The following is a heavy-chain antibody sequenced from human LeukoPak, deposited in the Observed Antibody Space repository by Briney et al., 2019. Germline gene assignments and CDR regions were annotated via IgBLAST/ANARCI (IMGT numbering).Heavy chain of an antibody. D-gene: IGHD1-26*01. V-gene: IGHV3-23*01. Sequence: GGSLRLSCAASGFTFSSYAMSWVRQAPGKGLEWVSDISGSGGSTYNADSVKGRFTISRDNSKNTLNLQMNSLRAEDTAVYYCAKGGIVGAITIDYWGQGTLVTVSS. CDR3: AKGGIVGAITIDY. J-gene: IGHJ4*02. CDR1: GFTFSSYA. CDR2: ISGSGGST.